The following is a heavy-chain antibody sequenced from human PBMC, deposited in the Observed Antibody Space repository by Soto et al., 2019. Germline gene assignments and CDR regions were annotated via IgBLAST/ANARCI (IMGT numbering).Heavy chain of an antibody. CDR1: GGSISSGDYY. Sequence: QVQLQESGPGLVKPSQTLSLTCTVSGGSISSGDYYWSWIRQPPGKGLEWIGYIYYSGSTYYNPSITCRLTISVDTSKNQFSLKLSSVTAADTAVYYCARVRYNYGYNFDYWGQGTLVTVSS. CDR2: IYYSGST. CDR3: ARVRYNYGYNFDY. D-gene: IGHD5-18*01. J-gene: IGHJ4*02. V-gene: IGHV4-30-4*01.